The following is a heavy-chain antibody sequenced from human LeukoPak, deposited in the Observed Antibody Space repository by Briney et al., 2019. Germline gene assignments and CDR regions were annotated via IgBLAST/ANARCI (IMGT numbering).Heavy chain of an antibody. CDR3: AKHTSSWSYFDY. CDR2: ISGSGGST. J-gene: IGHJ4*02. V-gene: IGHV3-23*01. Sequence: PGGSLRLSCAASGFTFSSYDMSWVRQAPGKGLEWVSGISGSGGSTYYADSVKGRFTISRDNSKNTLYLQMNSLRAEDTAVYYCAKHTSSWSYFDYWGQGTLVTVSS. CDR1: GFTFSSYD. D-gene: IGHD6-13*01.